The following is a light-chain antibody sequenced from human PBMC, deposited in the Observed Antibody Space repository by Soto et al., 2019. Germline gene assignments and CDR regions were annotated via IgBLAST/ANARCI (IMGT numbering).Light chain of an antibody. Sequence: EIVLTQSPGTLSLSPGERATLSCRASQSVSSSYLAWYQQKPGQAPRLLIYGASSRATGVPDRFSGSGSGTDFTLTISSLQPEDFASYYCRQAYSAPITFGQGTRLEIK. V-gene: IGKV3-20*01. CDR3: RQAYSAPIT. J-gene: IGKJ5*01. CDR2: GAS. CDR1: QSVSSSY.